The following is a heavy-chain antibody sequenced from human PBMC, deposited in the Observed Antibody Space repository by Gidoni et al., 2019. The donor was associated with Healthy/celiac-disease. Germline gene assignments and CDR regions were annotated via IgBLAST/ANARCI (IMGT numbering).Heavy chain of an antibody. Sequence: QAQLVQSGAEVKKPGSAVQVSCKASGCTFSSYAISWVRRAPGQGLEWMGGILPILGTANYAEEIQGRVTITADESTSTADMELSSLRSEDTAVYYYARVGRTRSDYYFDYWGQGTLVTVSS. V-gene: IGHV1-69*01. D-gene: IGHD1-1*01. CDR2: ILPILGTA. CDR1: GCTFSSYA. J-gene: IGHJ4*02. CDR3: ARVGRTRSDYYFDY.